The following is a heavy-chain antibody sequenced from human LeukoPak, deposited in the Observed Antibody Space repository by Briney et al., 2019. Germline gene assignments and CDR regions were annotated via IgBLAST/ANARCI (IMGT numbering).Heavy chain of an antibody. Sequence: SGGSLRLSCAPSAFTFTNAWMRWVRHAQGEGLGWVANTKQDGREKYYMDSVKGPLSISTDKTPNSLYMHRYRLRAADTVVYYCARGVVRETYSGYAYFDYWGQGTLVTVSS. CDR3: ARGVVRETYSGYAYFDY. V-gene: IGHV3-7*04. CDR1: AFTFTNAW. D-gene: IGHD5-12*01. J-gene: IGHJ4*02. CDR2: TKQDGREK.